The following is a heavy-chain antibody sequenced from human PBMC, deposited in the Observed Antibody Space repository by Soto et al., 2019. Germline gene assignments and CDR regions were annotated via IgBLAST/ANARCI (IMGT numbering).Heavy chain of an antibody. D-gene: IGHD2-21*02. V-gene: IGHV3-30-3*01. CDR1: GFTFSSYA. CDR3: AAKFAGGDRIPFDS. J-gene: IGHJ4*02. CDR2: ISYDGSNK. Sequence: QVQLVESGGGVVQPGRSLRLSCAASGFTFSSYAMHWVRQAPGKGLEWVAVISYDGSNKYYADSVKGRFTISRDNSKNTLYLQLNSQRAEDTAVYYCAAKFAGGDRIPFDSWGQGTLFTVSS.